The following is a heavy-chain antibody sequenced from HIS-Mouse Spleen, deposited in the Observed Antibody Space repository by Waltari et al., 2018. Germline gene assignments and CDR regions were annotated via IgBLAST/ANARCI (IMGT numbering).Heavy chain of an antibody. D-gene: IGHD3-10*01. CDR1: GGSVSGYF. Sequence: QVQLQQWGAGLLKPSETLSLTCAVYGGSVSGYFWNWIRQPQGQGLEWIGEINHSGSTNYNPSLKSRVTISVDTSKNQFSLKLSSVTAADTAVYYCARGTCIRGYYGSGSYSLFDYWGQGTLVTVSS. J-gene: IGHJ4*02. CDR2: INHSGST. V-gene: IGHV4-34*01. CDR3: ARGTCIRGYYGSGSYSLFDY.